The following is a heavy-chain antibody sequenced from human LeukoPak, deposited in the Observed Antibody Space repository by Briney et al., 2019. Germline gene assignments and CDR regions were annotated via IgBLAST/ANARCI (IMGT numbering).Heavy chain of an antibody. CDR2: ISSSSSYI. J-gene: IGHJ1*01. V-gene: IGHV3-21*01. D-gene: IGHD6-13*01. CDR1: GFTFSSYS. Sequence: GGSLRLSCAASGFTFSSYSMNWVRQAPGKGLEWVSSISSSSSYIYYADSVKGRFTISRDNAKNSLYLQMNSLRAEDTAVYYCARSSKQLASSWWLPTGYFQHWGQGTLVTVSS. CDR3: ARSSKQLASSWWLPTGYFQH.